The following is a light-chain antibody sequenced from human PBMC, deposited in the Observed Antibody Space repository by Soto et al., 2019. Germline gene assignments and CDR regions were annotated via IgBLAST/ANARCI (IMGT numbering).Light chain of an antibody. CDR2: EVN. V-gene: IGLV2-23*02. CDR3: CSFTSSNTHV. J-gene: IGLJ1*01. CDR1: SSDFGNYNL. Sequence: QSVLTQPASVSGSPGQSITISCTGTSSDFGNYNLVSWYQQHPGKVPKLILFEVNKRPSGVSGRFSGSKSANTASLTISGLQAEGEADYYCCSFTSSNTHVFGTGTKVTVL.